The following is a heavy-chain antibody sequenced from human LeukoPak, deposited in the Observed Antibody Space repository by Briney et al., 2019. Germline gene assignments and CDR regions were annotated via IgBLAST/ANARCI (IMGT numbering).Heavy chain of an antibody. CDR3: ARFRRSSCYQGFDY. J-gene: IGHJ4*02. Sequence: RPSETLPLTCTVSGGSISTYSWNWIRQPAGKGLEWIGHIYTSGSTNYNPSFKSRVTMAVDTSKNQFSLNLRSVTAADTAMYYCARFRRSSCYQGFDYWGQGTLVTVSS. V-gene: IGHV4-4*07. CDR2: IYTSGST. D-gene: IGHD6-13*01. CDR1: GGSISTYS.